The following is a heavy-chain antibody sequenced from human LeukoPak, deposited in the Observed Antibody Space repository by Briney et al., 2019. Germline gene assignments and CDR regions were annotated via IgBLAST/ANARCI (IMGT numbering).Heavy chain of an antibody. Sequence: GGSLRLSCAASGFTFSSYSMNWVRQAPGKGLEWVSSISSSSSYIYYADSEKGRFTISRDNAKNSLYLQMNSLRAEDTAVYYCARVNLYSSGRYLIPDYWGQGTLVTVSS. J-gene: IGHJ4*02. CDR1: GFTFSSYS. V-gene: IGHV3-21*01. CDR3: ARVNLYSSGRYLIPDY. D-gene: IGHD6-19*01. CDR2: ISSSSSYI.